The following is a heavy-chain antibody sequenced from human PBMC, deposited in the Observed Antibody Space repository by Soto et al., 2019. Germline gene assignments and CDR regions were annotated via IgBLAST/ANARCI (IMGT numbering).Heavy chain of an antibody. Sequence: EVQLVESGGGLAQPGGSLRLSCAASGFTVSSNDMSWVRQAPGKGLEWVSAIYSGGSTYYADSVKGRLTISRDNSKNTLYLQMNSLRAEDTAVYYCARGSYFDYWGQGTLVTVSS. CDR3: ARGSYFDY. CDR1: GFTVSSND. J-gene: IGHJ4*02. V-gene: IGHV3-66*01. CDR2: IYSGGST.